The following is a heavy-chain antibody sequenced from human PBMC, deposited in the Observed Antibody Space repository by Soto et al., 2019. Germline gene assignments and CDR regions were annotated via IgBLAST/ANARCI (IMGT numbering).Heavy chain of an antibody. V-gene: IGHV3-30*18. Sequence: GGSLRLSCAASGFTFSSYGMHWVRQAPGKGLEWVAVISYDGSNKYYADSVKGRFTISRDNSKNTLYLQMNSLRAEDTAVYYCAKDHQGYCSGGSCSTFDYWGQGTLVTVSS. CDR1: GFTFSSYG. D-gene: IGHD2-15*01. CDR2: ISYDGSNK. CDR3: AKDHQGYCSGGSCSTFDY. J-gene: IGHJ4*02.